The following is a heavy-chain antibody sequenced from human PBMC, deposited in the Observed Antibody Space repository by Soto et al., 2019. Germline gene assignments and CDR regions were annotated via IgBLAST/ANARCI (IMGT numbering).Heavy chain of an antibody. V-gene: IGHV4-59*08. Sequence: QVQLQESGPGLVKSSETLSLTCTVSGGSISSYYWSWIRQPPGKGLEWIGFISYSGSTNYNPSLKSRVTISVDTSKNQFSLNLTSVTATDTAVYFCARHYCSGAGCYYFGYWGQGTLVTVSS. J-gene: IGHJ4*02. D-gene: IGHD2-15*01. CDR3: ARHYCSGAGCYYFGY. CDR1: GGSISSYY. CDR2: ISYSGST.